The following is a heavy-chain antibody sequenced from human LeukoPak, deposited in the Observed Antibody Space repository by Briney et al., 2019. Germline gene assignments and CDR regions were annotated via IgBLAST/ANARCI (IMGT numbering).Heavy chain of an antibody. V-gene: IGHV1-2*02. Sequence: ASVKVSCKASGYTFSNYFIHWVRQAPGQGLEWMGWSNPNSGGTYYAQSFQGRVTMTRDKSITTAYMELSSLTSSDTAVYYCGRDGGYSGYIVTWAQGTLVTVSS. CDR1: GYTFSNYF. D-gene: IGHD5-12*01. J-gene: IGHJ4*02. CDR3: GRDGGYSGYIVT. CDR2: SNPNSGGT.